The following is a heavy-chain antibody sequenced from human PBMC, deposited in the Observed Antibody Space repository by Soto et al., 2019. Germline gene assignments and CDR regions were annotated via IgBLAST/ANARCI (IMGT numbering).Heavy chain of an antibody. CDR3: TRDRDYSAYDPADQYYYGMDV. Sequence: QVQLVQSGAEVKKPGSSVKVSCKASGDTFSNFGISWVRQAPGQGLEWMGGIIPMFGTANYAQKFQGRVTITADESKITAYMELSSLRSEDTAVYYCTRDRDYSAYDPADQYYYGMDVWGQGTTVTVSS. D-gene: IGHD5-12*01. V-gene: IGHV1-69*01. CDR2: IIPMFGTA. J-gene: IGHJ6*02. CDR1: GDTFSNFG.